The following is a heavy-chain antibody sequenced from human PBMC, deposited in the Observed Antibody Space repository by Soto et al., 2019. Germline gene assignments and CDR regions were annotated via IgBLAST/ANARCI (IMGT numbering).Heavy chain of an antibody. CDR3: ARAHISSEGYYFDY. J-gene: IGHJ4*02. CDR2: VYHSGST. CDR1: DYSISSGYY. V-gene: IGHV4-38-2*01. D-gene: IGHD6-6*01. Sequence: SETLSLTCGVSDYSISSGYYWGWIRQPPGKGLEWIGSVYHSGSTYYNPSLKSRVTISVDTSKNQFSLKLSSVTAADTAVYYCARAHISSEGYYFDYWGQGTLVTVPS.